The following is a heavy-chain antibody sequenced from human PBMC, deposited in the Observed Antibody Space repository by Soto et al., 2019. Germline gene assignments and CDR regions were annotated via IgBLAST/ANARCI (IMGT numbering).Heavy chain of an antibody. Sequence: GGSLRLSCAASGFTFSSYDMHWVRQATGKGLEWVSAIGTAGDTYYPGSVKGRFTISRENAKNSLYLQMNSLRAEDTAVYYCARERTTVTTGVGYYYYGMDVWGQGTTVTVS. CDR3: ARERTTVTTGVGYYYYGMDV. J-gene: IGHJ6*02. V-gene: IGHV3-13*01. CDR1: GFTFSSYD. CDR2: IGTAGDT. D-gene: IGHD4-17*01.